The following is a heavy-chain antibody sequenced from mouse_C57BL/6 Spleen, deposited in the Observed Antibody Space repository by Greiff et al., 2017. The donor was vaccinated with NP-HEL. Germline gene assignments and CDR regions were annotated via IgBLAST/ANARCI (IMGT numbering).Heavy chain of an antibody. J-gene: IGHJ3*01. D-gene: IGHD2-12*01. CDR1: GFTFSSYT. Sequence: EVQVVESGGGLVKPGGSLKLSCAASGFTFSSYTMSWVRQTPEKRLEWVATISGGGGNTYYPDSVKGRFTISRDNAKNTLYLQMSSLRSEDTALYYCAGEDYTKGFAYWGQGTLVTVAA. CDR3: AGEDYTKGFAY. V-gene: IGHV5-9*01. CDR2: ISGGGGNT.